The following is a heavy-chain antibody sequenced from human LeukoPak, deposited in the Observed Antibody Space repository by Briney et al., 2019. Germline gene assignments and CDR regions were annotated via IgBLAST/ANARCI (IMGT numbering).Heavy chain of an antibody. J-gene: IGHJ6*03. CDR2: IRYDGSNK. V-gene: IGHV3-30*02. CDR3: AKDQGAGSGYYTTYYYYYMDV. D-gene: IGHD3-3*01. CDR1: GFTFSSYG. Sequence: PGGSLRLSCAASGFTFSSYGMHWVRQAPGKGLEWVAFIRYDGSNKYYADSVKGRFTISRDNSKNTLYLQMNSLRAEDTAVYYCAKDQGAGSGYYTTYYYYYMDVWGKGTTVTVSS.